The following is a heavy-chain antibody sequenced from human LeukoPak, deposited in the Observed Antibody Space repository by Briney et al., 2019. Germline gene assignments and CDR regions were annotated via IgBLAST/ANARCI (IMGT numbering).Heavy chain of an antibody. D-gene: IGHD3-22*01. CDR3: ARDRPNYYGTNGHYYRRDGDY. J-gene: IGHJ4*02. CDR1: GFTFSGSA. V-gene: IGHV3-23*01. Sequence: GGSLRLSCAASGFTFSGSAMHWVRQAPGKGLEWVSSITSAGESTYYAGSVKGRFTISRDNSRNTLYLRMNSLRVEDTAIYYCARDRPNYYGTNGHYYRRDGDYWGQGTLVTVSS. CDR2: ITSAGEST.